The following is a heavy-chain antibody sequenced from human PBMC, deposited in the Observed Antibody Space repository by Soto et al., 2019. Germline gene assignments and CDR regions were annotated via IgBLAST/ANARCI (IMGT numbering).Heavy chain of an antibody. J-gene: IGHJ5*02. D-gene: IGHD4-17*01. V-gene: IGHV1-18*01. CDR2: ISAYNGNT. CDR1: GYTFTSYG. CDR3: ARTPLTTEKYNWFDP. Sequence: ASVKVSCKASGYTFTSYGISWVRQAPGQGLEWMGWISAYNGNTNYAQKLQGRATMTTDTSTSTAYMELRSLRSDDTAVYYCARTPLTTEKYNWFDPWGQGTLVTVS.